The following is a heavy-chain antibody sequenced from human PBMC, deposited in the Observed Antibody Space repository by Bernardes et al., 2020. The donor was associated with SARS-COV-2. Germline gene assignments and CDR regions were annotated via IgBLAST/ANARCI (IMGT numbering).Heavy chain of an antibody. D-gene: IGHD3-22*01. CDR1: GFTFSTYA. CDR2: ISGSGGSE. V-gene: IGHV3-23*01. J-gene: IGHJ4*02. Sequence: GGSLRLSCAASGFTFSTYAMSWVRQAPGRGLEWVSVISGSGGSEHHGDSVKGRFSISRDNSKSTLYLQMNSLRVEDTALYYCAKGGDGSNHELDYWGQGTLVTVSS. CDR3: AKGGDGSNHELDY.